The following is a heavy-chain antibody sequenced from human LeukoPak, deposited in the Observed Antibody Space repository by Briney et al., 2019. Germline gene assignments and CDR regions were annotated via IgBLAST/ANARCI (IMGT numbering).Heavy chain of an antibody. CDR3: AGPGGYCSGNTCEGAFDI. J-gene: IGHJ3*02. Sequence: GESLKISCKGSGYTFTTYWIGWVRPMPGKGLEWMGIIFPADSDTKYSPSFQGQATMSADKSISTAYLQWSSLKASDTATYYCAGPGGYCSGNTCEGAFDIWGQGTVVTVSS. CDR2: IFPADSDT. D-gene: IGHD2-15*01. V-gene: IGHV5-51*01. CDR1: GYTFTTYW.